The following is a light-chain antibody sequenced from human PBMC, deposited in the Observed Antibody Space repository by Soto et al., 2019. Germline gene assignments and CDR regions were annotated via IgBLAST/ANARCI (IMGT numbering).Light chain of an antibody. J-gene: IGLJ2*01. V-gene: IGLV2-14*03. Sequence: QSALTQPASVSGSPGRSVTISCTGTSSDVGDFNYVSWYQHLPGRAPKLIIYDVTNRPSGISYRFSASKSGRTASLTISGLQAEDEAYYYFSSFSSSPTHVAFGGGTQLTFL. CDR3: SSFSSSPTHVA. CDR2: DVT. CDR1: SSDVGDFNY.